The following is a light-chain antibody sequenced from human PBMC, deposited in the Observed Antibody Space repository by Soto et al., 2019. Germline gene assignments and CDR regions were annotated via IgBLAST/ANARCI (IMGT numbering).Light chain of an antibody. CDR2: AAS. CDR1: QDITND. CDR3: XXDXNYPLT. J-gene: IGKJ4*01. Sequence: AIQMTQSPSSLSASVGDRVTITCRASQDITNDLGWYQQKPGKAPKLLIYAASTLQSGVPSRFSGSGSGTDFTLTISSLQPEDXXXXXXXXDXNYPLTFGGGTKVEIK. V-gene: IGKV1-6*01.